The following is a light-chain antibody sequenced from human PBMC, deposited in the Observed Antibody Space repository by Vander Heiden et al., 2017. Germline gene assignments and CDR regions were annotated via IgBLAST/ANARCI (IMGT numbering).Light chain of an antibody. CDR1: HSISSY. J-gene: IGKJ1*01. CDR2: AAS. V-gene: IGKV1-39*01. CDR3: QQSYNTPRT. Sequence: DIQMTHSPSSLSASVGDRVTITCRASHSISSYLNWYQQKPGKAPELLIYAASSLQSGVPSRFSGSGSGTDFTLTISSLQPEDFATYYCQQSYNTPRTFGQGTKVEIK.